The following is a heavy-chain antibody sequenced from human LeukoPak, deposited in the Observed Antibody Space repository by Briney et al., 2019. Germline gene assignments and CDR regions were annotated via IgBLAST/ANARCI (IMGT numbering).Heavy chain of an antibody. CDR2: INPDGSKK. Sequence: GGSLRLSCAASGFTFSSYWMSWDRQAPGKGLEWVANINPDGSKKYYVDSVKGRFTISRDNGKKSLYVQMNSLRAEDTAVYYCARDYGGFTELDYWGQGTLVTVSS. D-gene: IGHD3-10*01. V-gene: IGHV3-7*01. CDR3: ARDYGGFTELDY. CDR1: GFTFSSYW. J-gene: IGHJ4*02.